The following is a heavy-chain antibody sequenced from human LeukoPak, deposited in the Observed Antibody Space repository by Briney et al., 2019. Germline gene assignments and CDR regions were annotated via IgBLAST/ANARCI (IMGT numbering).Heavy chain of an antibody. CDR1: GYTFTSYG. CDR3: ARDSSAVVVAATQRPLDY. D-gene: IGHD2-15*01. Sequence: ASVKVSCKASGYTFTSYGISWVRQAPGQGLEWMGWISAYNGNTNYAQKPQGRVTMTTDTSTSTAYMELRSLRSDDTAVYYCARDSSAVVVAATQRPLDYWGQGTLVTVSS. V-gene: IGHV1-18*01. J-gene: IGHJ4*02. CDR2: ISAYNGNT.